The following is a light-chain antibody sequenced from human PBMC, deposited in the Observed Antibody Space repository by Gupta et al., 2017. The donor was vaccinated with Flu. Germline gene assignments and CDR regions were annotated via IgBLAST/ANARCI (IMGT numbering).Light chain of an antibody. V-gene: IGLV2-14*01. Sequence: QPALTQPASVSGSPGHSLPISCTGSSSDIGGYNYVSWYQHEPGKAPKLMISEVSNRPSGVSNRCSGSKSGNTASLTIFGIQPEDEAHYYCGSYTSGSTVVFGGGTKLAVL. CDR1: SSDIGGYNY. CDR2: EVS. J-gene: IGLJ2*01. CDR3: GSYTSGSTVV.